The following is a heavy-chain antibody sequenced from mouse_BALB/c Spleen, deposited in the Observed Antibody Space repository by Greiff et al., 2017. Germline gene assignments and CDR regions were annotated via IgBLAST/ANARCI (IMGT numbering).Heavy chain of an antibody. D-gene: IGHD1-1*01. CDR1: GYAFSSYW. Sequence: QVQLQQSGPELVKPGASVKISCKASGYAFSSYWMNWVKQRPGQGLEWIGRIYPGDGDTNYNGKFKGKATLTADKSSSTAYMQLSSLTSVDSAVYFCASTTVFDYWGQGTTLTVSS. J-gene: IGHJ2*01. V-gene: IGHV1-82*01. CDR2: IYPGDGDT. CDR3: ASTTVFDY.